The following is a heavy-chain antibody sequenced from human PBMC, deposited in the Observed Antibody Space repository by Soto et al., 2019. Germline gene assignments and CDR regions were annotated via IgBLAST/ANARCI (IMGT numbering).Heavy chain of an antibody. Sequence: SQTLSLPCAISGDSVSSNLAAWNWIRQSPSRGLEWLGRTYYRSKWFNEYALSLKSRISINADTSKNQFSLQLSSVTLEDTAVYYCVRDGDGSGRTDFQYWGQGTLVTVPQ. V-gene: IGHV6-1*01. CDR2: TYYRSKWFN. CDR1: GDSVSSNLAA. D-gene: IGHD3-3*01. CDR3: VRDGDGSGRTDFQY. J-gene: IGHJ4*02.